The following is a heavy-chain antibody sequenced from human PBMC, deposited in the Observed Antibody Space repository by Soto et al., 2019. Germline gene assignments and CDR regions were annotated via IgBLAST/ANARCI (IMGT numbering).Heavy chain of an antibody. CDR1: GFTFDDYA. Sequence: PVGSLRLSCAASGFTFDDYAMHWVRQAPGKGLEWVSGISWNSGSIGYADSVKGRFTISRDNAKNSLYLQMNSLRAEDTALYYCAKDRGYSYTEGAFDIWGQGTMVTVSS. D-gene: IGHD5-18*01. CDR2: ISWNSGSI. J-gene: IGHJ3*02. CDR3: AKDRGYSYTEGAFDI. V-gene: IGHV3-9*01.